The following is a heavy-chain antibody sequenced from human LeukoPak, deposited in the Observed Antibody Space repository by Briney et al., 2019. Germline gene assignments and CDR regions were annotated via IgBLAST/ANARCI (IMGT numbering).Heavy chain of an antibody. CDR3: AKDPPSIAARAATPDYYYYYMDV. CDR1: GFTFSSYA. CDR2: ISGSGGST. Sequence: GGSLRLSCAASGFTFSSYAMSWVRQAPGKGLEWVSAISGSGGSTYYADSVKGRFTISRDNSKNTLYLQMNSLRAEDTAVYYCAKDPPSIAARAATPDYYYYYMDVWGKGTTVTVSS. J-gene: IGHJ6*03. V-gene: IGHV3-23*01. D-gene: IGHD6-6*01.